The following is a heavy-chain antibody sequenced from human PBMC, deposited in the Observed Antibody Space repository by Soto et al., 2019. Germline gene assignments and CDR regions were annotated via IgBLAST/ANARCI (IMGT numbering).Heavy chain of an antibody. V-gene: IGHV4-59*08. CDR2: IYHSGST. CDR1: GGSISSYY. J-gene: IGHJ4*02. CDR3: ARYPAADVAYFDY. Sequence: SETLSLTCTVSGGSISSYYWSWVRQPPGKGLEWIGEIYHSGSTNYNPSLKSRVTISVDKSKNQFSLKLSSVTAADTAVYYCARYPAADVAYFDYWGQGTLVTVSS. D-gene: IGHD2-2*01.